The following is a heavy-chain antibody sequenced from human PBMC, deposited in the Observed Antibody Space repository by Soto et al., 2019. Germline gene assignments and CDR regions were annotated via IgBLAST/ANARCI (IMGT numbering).Heavy chain of an antibody. J-gene: IGHJ4*02. V-gene: IGHV3-7*05. D-gene: IGHD2-15*01. CDR3: AGDPGRGNIRSNYVDN. CDR2: IEHDGSEK. Sequence: EVQLVESGGTLVQPGGSLILSCAVSGFTFSNYCMTWVRQAPGKGLEWVASIEHDGSEKYFVDSVKGRFTISRDNAKNSLLLQMNSLRAEDTAVYYCAGDPGRGNIRSNYVDNCGQGTLVTVSS. CDR1: GFTFSNYC.